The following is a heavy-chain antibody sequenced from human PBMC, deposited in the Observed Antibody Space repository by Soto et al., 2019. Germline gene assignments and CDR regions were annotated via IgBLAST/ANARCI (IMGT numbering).Heavy chain of an antibody. J-gene: IGHJ4*02. V-gene: IGHV4-4*02. CDR3: ARLSGARHYFDY. Sequence: QVQLQASVPGLVKPSGTLSLTCAVSSGSISRSNWWSWVRQPPGKGLEWFGEFYLGGTPNYTPSLKSRVTISADKSTNQFSLKLSSVTAADTAVYYCARLSGARHYFDYWGKGTLVTVSS. CDR2: FYLGGTP. D-gene: IGHD7-27*01. CDR1: SGSISRSNW.